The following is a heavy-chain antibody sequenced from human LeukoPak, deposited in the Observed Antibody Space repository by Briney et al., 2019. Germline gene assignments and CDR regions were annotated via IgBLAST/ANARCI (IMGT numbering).Heavy chain of an antibody. CDR3: AGVVITLGGIISYYDF. CDR2: ISAYNGNA. Sequence: ASVKVSCKASGYRFPSYGITWVRQAPGQGLEWMGWISAYNGNAKYAQKLQGRITMATDTSTTTAYMDLRSLRSDPTAVYYCAGVVITLGGIISYYDFWGQGTLVTVST. V-gene: IGHV1-18*01. J-gene: IGHJ4*02. D-gene: IGHD3-16*02. CDR1: GYRFPSYG.